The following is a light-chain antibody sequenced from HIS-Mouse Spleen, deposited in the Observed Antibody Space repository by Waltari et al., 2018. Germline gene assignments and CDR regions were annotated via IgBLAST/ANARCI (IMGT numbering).Light chain of an antibody. CDR2: EDS. CDR1: ALPTKY. Sequence: SYELTQPPPVSVSPGQPARITCSGDALPTKYAYLYQQKSGQAPVLGIYEDSKRPSGIPERFSGSSSGTMATLTISGAQVEDEADYYCYSTDSSGNHRVFGGGTKLTVL. V-gene: IGLV3-10*01. CDR3: YSTDSSGNHRV. J-gene: IGLJ2*01.